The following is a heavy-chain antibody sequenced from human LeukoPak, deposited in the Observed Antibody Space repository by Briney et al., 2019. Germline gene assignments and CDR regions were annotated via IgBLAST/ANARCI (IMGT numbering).Heavy chain of an antibody. D-gene: IGHD3-16*02. Sequence: GSLRLSCAASGFTVSSNYMSWVRQPPGKGLEWIGSIYYSGSTHYSPSLKSRVTISVDTSKNQFSLRLSSVTAADTAVYYCARHSRNTFGVVVVPYYFDYWGQGTLVTVSS. CDR1: GFTVSSNY. CDR2: IYYSGST. V-gene: IGHV4-39*01. CDR3: ARHSRNTFGVVVVPYYFDY. J-gene: IGHJ4*02.